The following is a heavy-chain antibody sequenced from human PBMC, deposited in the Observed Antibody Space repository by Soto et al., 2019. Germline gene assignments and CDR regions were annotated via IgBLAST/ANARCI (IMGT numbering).Heavy chain of an antibody. Sequence: GESLKISCKGSGYSFTSYWIGWVRQMPGKGLEWMGIIYPGDSDTRYSPSFQGQVTISADKSISTAYLQWSSLKASDTAMYYCARRPTVVTPEDWFDPWGQGTLVTVSS. CDR3: ARRPTVVTPEDWFDP. CDR2: IYPGDSDT. V-gene: IGHV5-51*01. CDR1: GYSFTSYW. D-gene: IGHD2-21*02. J-gene: IGHJ5*02.